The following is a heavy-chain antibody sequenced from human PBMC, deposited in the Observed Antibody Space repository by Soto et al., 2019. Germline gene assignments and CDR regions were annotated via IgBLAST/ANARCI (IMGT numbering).Heavy chain of an antibody. Sequence: SETLSLTCNVSGGSISNYYWNWIRLPPGKRLEWIGYISDSGSTKYNPSLMIRVTISAYMAKNQVSLKVKSVAAADTAIYYCARARLVGLTTWDYFDYWGLGTLVTVSS. D-gene: IGHD1-1*01. CDR2: ISDSGST. CDR1: GGSISNYY. J-gene: IGHJ4*02. V-gene: IGHV4-59*01. CDR3: ARARLVGLTTWDYFDY.